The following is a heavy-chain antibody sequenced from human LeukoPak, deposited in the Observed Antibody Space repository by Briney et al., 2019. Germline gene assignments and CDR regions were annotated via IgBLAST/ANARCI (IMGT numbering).Heavy chain of an antibody. Sequence: GGSLRLSCAASGFTFSSYAMSWVRQAPGKGLEWVSTTSGRGGSTYYADSVKGRFTISRDDSKNTLFLQMNSLRAGDTAVYYCAKVGANPGIAVAGRGYYFDFWGQGTPVTVSS. V-gene: IGHV3-23*01. D-gene: IGHD6-19*01. CDR2: TSGRGGST. CDR1: GFTFSSYA. J-gene: IGHJ4*02. CDR3: AKVGANPGIAVAGRGYYFDF.